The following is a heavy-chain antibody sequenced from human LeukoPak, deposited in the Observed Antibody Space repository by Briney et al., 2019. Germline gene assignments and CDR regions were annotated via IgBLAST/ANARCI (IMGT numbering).Heavy chain of an antibody. Sequence: GGSLRLSCAASGFTVSSNYMSWVRQAPGKGLEWVSVIYSGSSTYYADSVKGRFTISRDNSKNTLYLQVNSLRAEDTAVYYCARHRAIYGLYYGMDVWGQGTTVTVSS. D-gene: IGHD3-10*01. J-gene: IGHJ6*02. CDR2: IYSGSST. CDR1: GFTVSSNY. V-gene: IGHV3-66*04. CDR3: ARHRAIYGLYYGMDV.